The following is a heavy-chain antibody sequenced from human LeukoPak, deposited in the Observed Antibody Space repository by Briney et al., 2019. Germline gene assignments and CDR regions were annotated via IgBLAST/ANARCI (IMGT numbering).Heavy chain of an antibody. D-gene: IGHD5/OR15-5a*01. CDR2: ISSSSSYT. CDR1: GFTFSDYY. CDR3: VRAVSVSSYYFDC. J-gene: IGHJ4*02. Sequence: KPGGSLRLSCAASGFTFSDYYMSWIRQAPGKGLEWISYISSSSSYTNYVASVKGRFTISRDNAKNSLYLQMNSLRAEDTAVYYCVRAVSVSSYYFDCWGQGTLVTVSS. V-gene: IGHV3-11*05.